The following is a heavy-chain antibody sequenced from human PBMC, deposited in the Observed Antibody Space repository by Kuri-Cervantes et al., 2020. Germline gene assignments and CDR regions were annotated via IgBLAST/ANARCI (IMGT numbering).Heavy chain of an antibody. D-gene: IGHD3-3*01. CDR1: GYTFTTYG. J-gene: IGHJ5*02. CDR2: ISPYNNNT. Sequence: ASVKVSCKASGYTFTTYGISWVRQAPGQGLEWMGWISPYNNNTNYAQKPQGRVTLTTDTSTNTAYMDLRSLRSDDTAVYYCARSHHDFWRFDPWGQGTLVTVSS. CDR3: ARSHHDFWRFDP. V-gene: IGHV1-18*01.